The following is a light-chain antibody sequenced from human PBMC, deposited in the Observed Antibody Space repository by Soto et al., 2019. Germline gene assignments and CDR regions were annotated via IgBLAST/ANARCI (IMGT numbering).Light chain of an antibody. CDR2: GAS. CDR1: QSVSSN. CDR3: QQYNNWPWT. Sequence: EIVMTQSPDTLSVSPGERATLSCRAGQSVSSNLAWYQQKPGQAPRLLIYGASTRATGIPARFSGSGSGTEFTLTISSLQSEDFAVYYCQQYNNWPWTFGQGTKVDIK. J-gene: IGKJ1*01. V-gene: IGKV3-15*01.